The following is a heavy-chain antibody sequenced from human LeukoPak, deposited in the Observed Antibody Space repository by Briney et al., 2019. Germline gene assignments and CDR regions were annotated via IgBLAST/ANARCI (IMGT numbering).Heavy chain of an antibody. CDR3: ARQTGSGLFILP. CDR1: GGSISNYF. CDR2: IYSTGRS. D-gene: IGHD3/OR15-3a*01. Sequence: SETLSLTCTVSGGSISNYFWSWVRQPAGKGLEWIGRIYSTGRSDYNPSLKSRITMSVDTSKNQFSLRLTSVTAADTAVYYCARQTGSGLFILPGGQGTLVTVSS. V-gene: IGHV4-4*07. J-gene: IGHJ4*02.